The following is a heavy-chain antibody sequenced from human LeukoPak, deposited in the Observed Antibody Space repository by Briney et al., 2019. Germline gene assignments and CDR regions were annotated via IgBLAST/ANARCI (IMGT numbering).Heavy chain of an antibody. Sequence: GGSLRLSCAASGFTFSSYSMHWVRQDPGKGLEWVAIISNDGTHKFYADSVKGRFTISRDNSKNTLYLQMSSLRAEDTAVYYCVAADYYYAMDVWGQGTTVTVSS. CDR1: GFTFSSYS. V-gene: IGHV3-30*14. CDR2: ISNDGTHK. J-gene: IGHJ6*02. CDR3: VAADYYYAMDV.